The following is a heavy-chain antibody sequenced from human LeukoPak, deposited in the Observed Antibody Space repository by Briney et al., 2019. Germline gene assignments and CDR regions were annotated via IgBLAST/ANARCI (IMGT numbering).Heavy chain of an antibody. Sequence: SQTLSLTCTVSGGSISSGGYYWSWIRQHPGKGLEWIGYIYYSGSTYYNPSLKSRVTISVDTSKNQFSLKLSSVTAADTAVYYCARGSLAAHRQPSEFDYWGQGTLVTVSS. CDR1: GGSISSGGYY. J-gene: IGHJ4*02. CDR2: IYYSGST. D-gene: IGHD6-6*01. CDR3: ARGSLAAHRQPSEFDY. V-gene: IGHV4-31*03.